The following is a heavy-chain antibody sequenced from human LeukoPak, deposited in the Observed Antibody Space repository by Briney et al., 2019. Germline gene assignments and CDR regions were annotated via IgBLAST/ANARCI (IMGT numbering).Heavy chain of an antibody. CDR3: SRVLTSGTRRFDP. V-gene: IGHV3-49*04. CDR1: GFIFGDYG. Sequence: SGGSLRLSSTASGFIFGDYGLSWVRQAPGKGLEWVGFIRSKADGGTTEYAASVKGRFTISRDDSKSIAYLQMNSLQTEDTAVFYCSRVLTSGTRRFDPWGQGTLVTVSS. CDR2: IRSKADGGTT. D-gene: IGHD1-1*01. J-gene: IGHJ5*02.